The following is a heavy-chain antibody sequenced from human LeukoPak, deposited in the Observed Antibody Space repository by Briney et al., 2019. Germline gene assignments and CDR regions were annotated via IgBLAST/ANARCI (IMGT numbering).Heavy chain of an antibody. CDR1: GGSLSSYY. J-gene: IGHJ4*02. V-gene: IGHV4-59*08. CDR3: ARHEGYSSSQPFGY. Sequence: SETLSLTCTVSGGSLSSYYWSWIRQPPGKGLEWIGYIYYSGSTNYNPSLKSRVTISVDTSKNQFSLKLSSVTAADTAVYYCARHEGYSSSQPFGYWGQGTLVTVPS. CDR2: IYYSGST. D-gene: IGHD6-13*01.